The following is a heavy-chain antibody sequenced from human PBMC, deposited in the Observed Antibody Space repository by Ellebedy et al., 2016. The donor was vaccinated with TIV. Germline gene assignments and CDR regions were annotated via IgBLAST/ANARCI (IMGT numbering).Heavy chain of an antibody. J-gene: IGHJ5*02. CDR2: INHSGST. D-gene: IGHD2-2*01. CDR3: ARAGGVVVPAARRKITGSHSNWFDP. Sequence: SETLSLTXAVYGGSFSGYYWSWIRQPPGKGLEWIGEINHSGSTNYNPSLKSRVTISVDTSKNQFSLKLSSVTAADTAVYYCARAGGVVVPAARRKITGSHSNWFDPWGQGTLVTVSS. CDR1: GGSFSGYY. V-gene: IGHV4-34*01.